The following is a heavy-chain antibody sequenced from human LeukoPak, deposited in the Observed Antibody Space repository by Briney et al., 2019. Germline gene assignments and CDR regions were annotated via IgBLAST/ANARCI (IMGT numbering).Heavy chain of an antibody. D-gene: IGHD1-1*01. Sequence: ASVKVSCKASGYTFTRYYIHWVRQAPGQGLEWMGRINPNTGDTNYAQRFQGRVAMTRDTSINTAYMELSRLKSDDTAIYYCARVWNRPRYWYFDLWGRGTLVTVSS. V-gene: IGHV1-2*06. CDR3: ARVWNRPRYWYFDL. CDR1: GYTFTRYY. J-gene: IGHJ2*01. CDR2: INPNTGDT.